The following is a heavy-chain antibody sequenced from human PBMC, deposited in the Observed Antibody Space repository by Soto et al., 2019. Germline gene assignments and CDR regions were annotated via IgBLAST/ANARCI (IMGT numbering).Heavy chain of an antibody. V-gene: IGHV1-69*04. CDR1: GGTFSSYT. CDR2: IIPILGIA. D-gene: IGHD2-21*01. Sequence: ASVKVSCKASGGTFSSYTISWVRQAPGQGLEWMGRIIPILGIANYAQKFQGRVTITADKSTSTAYMELSSPRSEDTAVYYCARDLEDSAAPDAFDIWGQGTMVTVSS. J-gene: IGHJ3*02. CDR3: ARDLEDSAAPDAFDI.